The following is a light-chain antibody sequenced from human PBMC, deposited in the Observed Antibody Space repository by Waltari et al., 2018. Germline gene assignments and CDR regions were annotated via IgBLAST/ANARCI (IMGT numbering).Light chain of an antibody. J-gene: IGKJ1*01. CDR2: DTS. Sequence: DIVLPQSPGTLPLSPGERATLSCRASENIRSFLAWYQQKPGQAPRLLIYDTSTRATGIPDRFSGSGSGTDFSLTISRLEPEDFAVYYCQKYGTLPATFGQGTKVEIK. V-gene: IGKV3-20*01. CDR1: ENIRSF. CDR3: QKYGTLPAT.